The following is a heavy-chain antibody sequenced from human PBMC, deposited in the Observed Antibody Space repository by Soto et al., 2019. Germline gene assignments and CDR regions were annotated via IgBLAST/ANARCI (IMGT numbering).Heavy chain of an antibody. CDR1: GGSISSYY. Sequence: QVQLQEAGPGLVKPSETLSLTCTVSGGSISSYYWSLIRQPPGKGLEWIGYIYYSGSTNYNPSLKSRVTISVDTSKNQFSLKLTSGTAANTAVYYCARRYGAAVDFWGQGTMVTVSS. V-gene: IGHV4-59*01. J-gene: IGHJ3*01. CDR2: IYYSGST. CDR3: ARRYGAAVDF. D-gene: IGHD1-26*01.